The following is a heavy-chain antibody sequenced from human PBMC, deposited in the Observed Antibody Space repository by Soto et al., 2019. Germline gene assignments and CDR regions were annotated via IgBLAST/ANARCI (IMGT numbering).Heavy chain of an antibody. V-gene: IGHV1-69*02. CDR1: GGTFSRYI. CDR2: IIPILGIA. D-gene: IGHD1-26*01. J-gene: IGHJ4*02. Sequence: QVQMVQSGAEVKKPWSSVKVSCKASGGTFSRYIISWVREAPGQGHGWMGRIIPILGIANYAQKFQGRVRITADKSTSTAYMDLSSLRSEDTAVYYCARFPQTAIVGAAYFDYWGQGTLVTVSS. CDR3: ARFPQTAIVGAAYFDY.